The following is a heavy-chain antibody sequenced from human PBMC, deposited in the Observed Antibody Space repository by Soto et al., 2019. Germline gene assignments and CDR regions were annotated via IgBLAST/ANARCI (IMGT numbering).Heavy chain of an antibody. D-gene: IGHD2-8*01. CDR3: ARSHYTYGLLIDY. Sequence: PSETLSLTCTVSGGSISSGDYYWSWIRQPPGKGLQWIGNVYSTGSTFSHPSLTSRVFISVDTSKNKFSLRLTSVTAADTAVYYCARSHYTYGLLIDYWGPGIMVTVSS. J-gene: IGHJ4*02. CDR1: GGSISSGDYY. CDR2: VYSTGST. V-gene: IGHV4-39*01.